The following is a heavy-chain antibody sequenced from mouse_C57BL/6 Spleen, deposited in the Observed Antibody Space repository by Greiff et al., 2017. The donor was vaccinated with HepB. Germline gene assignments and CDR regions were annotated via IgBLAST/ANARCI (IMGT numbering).Heavy chain of an antibody. Sequence: EVHLVESGGGLVQPGGSLKLSCAASGFTFSDYGMAWVRQAPRKGPEWVAFISNLAYSIYYADTVTGRFTISRENAKNTLYLEMSSLRSEDTAIYYCARRGGGKAMDYWGQGTSVTVSS. V-gene: IGHV5-15*01. CDR2: ISNLAYSI. J-gene: IGHJ4*01. CDR3: ARRGGGKAMDY. CDR1: GFTFSDYG.